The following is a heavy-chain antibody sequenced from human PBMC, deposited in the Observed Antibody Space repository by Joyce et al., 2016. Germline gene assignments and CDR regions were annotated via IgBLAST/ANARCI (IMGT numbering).Heavy chain of an antibody. Sequence: EVQLVDSGGGLVQPGGSLRLSCVASGFTFSSYSFNWVRQAPGKGLEWISYSRTGSGDIYYADPVKGRFSISRDNAENSLYLQMNSLRDEDTAVYYCARDHNYGLDFWGQGTLVTVSS. CDR1: GFTFSSYS. D-gene: IGHD5-18*01. J-gene: IGHJ4*02. CDR3: ARDHNYGLDF. V-gene: IGHV3-48*02. CDR2: SRTGSGDI.